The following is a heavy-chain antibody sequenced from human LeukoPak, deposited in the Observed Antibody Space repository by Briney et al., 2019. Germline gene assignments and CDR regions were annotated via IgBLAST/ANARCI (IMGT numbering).Heavy chain of an antibody. D-gene: IGHD2-15*01. CDR3: AKDYCSDGSCYSGGGAFDY. CDR2: ISYDGSNK. Sequence: GRSLRLSCAASGFTFSSYGMHWVRQAPGKGLEWVAVISYDGSNKYYADSVKGRFTISRDNSKNTLFLQMNSLRAEDTAVYYCAKDYCSDGSCYSGGGAFDYWGQGTLVTVSS. J-gene: IGHJ4*02. CDR1: GFTFSSYG. V-gene: IGHV3-30*18.